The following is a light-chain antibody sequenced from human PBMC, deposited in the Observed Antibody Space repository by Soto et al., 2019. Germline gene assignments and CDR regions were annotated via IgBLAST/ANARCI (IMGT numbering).Light chain of an antibody. Sequence: ILVMQSPSTLSLSRGDRATLSCRASQTLRRTYIAWYQQKPGQAPRLLIYGASKRATGIPDRFSGSGSGTDFTLTISRLEPEDFAVYYCQQYGSSGTFGQGTKVDIK. J-gene: IGKJ1*01. V-gene: IGKV3-20*01. CDR2: GAS. CDR3: QQYGSSGT. CDR1: QTLRRTY.